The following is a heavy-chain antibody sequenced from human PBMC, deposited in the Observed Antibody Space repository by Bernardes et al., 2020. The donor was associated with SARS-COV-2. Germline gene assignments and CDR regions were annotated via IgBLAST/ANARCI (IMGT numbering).Heavy chain of an antibody. CDR3: ARHSSGWYYYYYYYYMDV. Sequence: SETLSLTCTVSGGSISSYYWSWIRQPAGKGLEWIGRIYTSGSTNYNPSLKSRVTMSVDTSKNQFSLKLSSVTAADTAVYYCARHSSGWYYYYYYYYMDVWGKGTTVTVSS. D-gene: IGHD6-19*01. V-gene: IGHV4-4*07. CDR2: IYTSGST. J-gene: IGHJ6*03. CDR1: GGSISSYY.